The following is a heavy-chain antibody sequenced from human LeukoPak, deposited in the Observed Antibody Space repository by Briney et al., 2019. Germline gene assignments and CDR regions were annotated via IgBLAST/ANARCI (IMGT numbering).Heavy chain of an antibody. CDR2: IYYSGST. V-gene: IGHV4-59*01. CDR3: ARAKYSSSWYYYYYYMDV. D-gene: IGHD6-13*01. J-gene: IGHJ6*03. Sequence: ASETLSLTCAVYGGSFSGYYWSWIRQPPGKGLEWIGYIYYSGSTNYNPSLKSRVTISVDTSKNQFSLKLSSVTAADTAVYYCARAKYSSSWYYYYYYMDVWGKGTTVTVSS. CDR1: GGSFSGYY.